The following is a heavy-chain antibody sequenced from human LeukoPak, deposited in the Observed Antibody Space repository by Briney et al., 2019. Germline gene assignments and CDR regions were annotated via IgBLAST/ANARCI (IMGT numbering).Heavy chain of an antibody. CDR3: AREPPASGYFDY. J-gene: IGHJ4*02. CDR2: INPSDGGT. V-gene: IGHV1-46*01. CDR1: GYAFTRYY. Sequence: ASVKVSCNASGYAFTRYYMHWVRQAPGQGLEWMGIINPSDGGTSYAQKFQGRVTMTRDTSTSTVYMELSSLRSEDTAVYHCAREPPASGYFDYWGQGSLATVSS.